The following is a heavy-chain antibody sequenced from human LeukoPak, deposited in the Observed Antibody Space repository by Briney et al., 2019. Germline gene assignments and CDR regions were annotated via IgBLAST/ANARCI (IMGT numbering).Heavy chain of an antibody. D-gene: IGHD3-22*01. CDR3: ARDYYDSSGYYADLDS. J-gene: IGHJ4*02. CDR1: GLTFSSYE. CDR2: VDASGGSI. Sequence: GGSLRLSCAASGLTFSSYEMNWVRQAPGKGLQWIAYVDASGGSIYYADSVKGRFTIARVNAKNSLYLQMNSLRAEDTAVYYCARDYYDSSGYYADLDSWGQGTLVTVSS. V-gene: IGHV3-48*03.